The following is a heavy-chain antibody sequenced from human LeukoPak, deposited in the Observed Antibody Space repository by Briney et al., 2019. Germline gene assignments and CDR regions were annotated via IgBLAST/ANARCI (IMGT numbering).Heavy chain of an antibody. V-gene: IGHV3-30*18. CDR3: AKSAVAGLYYFDY. CDR2: ISYDGSNK. D-gene: IGHD6-19*01. J-gene: IGHJ4*02. CDR1: GFTFSSYG. Sequence: GRSLRLSCAASGFTFSSYGMHWVRQAPGKGLEWVAVISYDGSNKYYADSVKGRFTISRDNPKNTLYLQMNSLRAEDTAVYYCAKSAVAGLYYFDYWGQGTLVTVSS.